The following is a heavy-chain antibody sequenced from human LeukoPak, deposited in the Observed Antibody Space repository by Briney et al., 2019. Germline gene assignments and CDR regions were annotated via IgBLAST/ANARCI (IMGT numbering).Heavy chain of an antibody. CDR2: IRYDGSNK. J-gene: IGHJ1*01. CDR3: AKISEYYYDSSGYSWYFQH. D-gene: IGHD3-22*01. Sequence: PGGSLRLSCAASGFTFSSYGMHWVRQAPGKGLEWVAFIRYDGSNKYYADSVKGRFTISRDNSKNTLYLQMNSPRAEDTAVYYCAKISEYYYDSSGYSWYFQHWGQGTLVTVSS. CDR1: GFTFSSYG. V-gene: IGHV3-30*02.